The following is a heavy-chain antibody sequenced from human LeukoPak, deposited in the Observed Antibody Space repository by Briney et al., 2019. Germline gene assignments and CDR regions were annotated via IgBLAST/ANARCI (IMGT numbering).Heavy chain of an antibody. CDR3: AKDDGVVWDSSGNYFPFDY. Sequence: GGSLRLSCAASGFTFSSYAMSWVRQAPGKGLEWVSAISGSGGSTKYADSVKGRFTISRDRSKNTLYLQMNSLRAEDTAVYYCAKDDGVVWDSSGNYFPFDYWGQGTLVTVSS. D-gene: IGHD3-22*01. CDR2: ISGSGGST. V-gene: IGHV3-23*01. CDR1: GFTFSSYA. J-gene: IGHJ4*02.